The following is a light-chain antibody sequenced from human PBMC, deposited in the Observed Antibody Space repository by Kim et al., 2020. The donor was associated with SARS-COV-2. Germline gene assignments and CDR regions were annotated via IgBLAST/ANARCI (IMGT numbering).Light chain of an antibody. Sequence: LGQTVRIPCQGDSLRSYYASWYQQKPGQAPVLVIYGKNNRPSGIPDRFSGSSSGNTASLTITGAQAEDEADYYCNSRDSSGNPHWVFGGGTQLTVL. J-gene: IGLJ3*02. CDR2: GKN. CDR3: NSRDSSGNPHWV. V-gene: IGLV3-19*01. CDR1: SLRSYY.